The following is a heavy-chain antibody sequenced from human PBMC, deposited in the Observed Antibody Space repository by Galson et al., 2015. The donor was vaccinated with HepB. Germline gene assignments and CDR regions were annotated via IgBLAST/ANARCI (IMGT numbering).Heavy chain of an antibody. CDR3: TTGSAGYCSGGSCYSVYYYGMDV. J-gene: IGHJ6*02. D-gene: IGHD2-15*01. Sequence: SLRLSCAASGFTFSNAWMSWVRQAPGKGLEWVGRIKSKTDGGTTDYAAPVKGRFTISRDDSKNTLYLQMNSLKTEDTAVYYCTTGSAGYCSGGSCYSVYYYGMDVWGQGTTVTVSS. CDR2: IKSKTDGGTT. CDR1: GFTFSNAW. V-gene: IGHV3-15*01.